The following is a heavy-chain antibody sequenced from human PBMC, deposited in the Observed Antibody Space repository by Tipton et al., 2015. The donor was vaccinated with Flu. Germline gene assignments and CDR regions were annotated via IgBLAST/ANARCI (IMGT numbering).Heavy chain of an antibody. J-gene: IGHJ6*02. V-gene: IGHV4-59*01. D-gene: IGHD3-16*01. CDR3: ARGMITFGGVTIDYGMDV. CDR1: RDSMRSDYF. Sequence: TLSLTCTVSRDSMRSDYFWGWIRQPPGKGLEWIGYISFSGTTNYNPSLKSRVSLSVDTSKNQFSLRLSSVTAADTAVYYCARGMITFGGVTIDYGMDVWGQGTTVSVSS. CDR2: ISFSGTT.